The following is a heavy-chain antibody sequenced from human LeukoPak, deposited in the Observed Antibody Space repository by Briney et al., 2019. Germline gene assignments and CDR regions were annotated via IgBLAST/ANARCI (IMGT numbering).Heavy chain of an antibody. CDR1: GFTFSSYE. CDR2: ICSSGSTI. D-gene: IGHD6-13*01. Sequence: PGGSLRLTCAASGFTFSSYEMNWVRQAPGKGLEWVSYICSSGSTIYYADSVKGRFTISRDDAKNSLYLQMNSLRAEDTAVYYCARVSSWDPCFDYWGQGTLVTVSS. J-gene: IGHJ4*02. V-gene: IGHV3-48*03. CDR3: ARVSSWDPCFDY.